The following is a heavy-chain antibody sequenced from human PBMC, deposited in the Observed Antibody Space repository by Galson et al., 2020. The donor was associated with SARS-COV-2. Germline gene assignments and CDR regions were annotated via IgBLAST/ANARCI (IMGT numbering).Heavy chain of an antibody. Sequence: ASVTVSCKVSGYTLNELSMHWVRQAPGTGLAWTGGFDPEHGETIYAQKFQGRVTMTEDTSTDTAYMELSSLRSEDTAVYYCATAPSVGGYYPTTTKNYYYYGMDGWGQGTTVTVSS. CDR2: FDPEHGET. J-gene: IGHJ6*02. V-gene: IGHV1-24*01. CDR3: ATAPSVGGYYPTTTKNYYYYGMDG. CDR1: GYTLNELS. D-gene: IGHD3-22*01.